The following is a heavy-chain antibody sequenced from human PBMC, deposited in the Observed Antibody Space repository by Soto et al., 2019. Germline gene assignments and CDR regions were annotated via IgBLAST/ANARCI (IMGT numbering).Heavy chain of an antibody. Sequence: PSETLSLTCAVYGGSFSGYYWSWIRQPPGKGLEWIGEINHSGSTSYNPSLKSRVTISVDTSKNQFSLKLSSVTAADTAVYYCAREPRNYYGSGSYYPYNWFAPWGQGTLVTVSS. CDR1: GGSFSGYY. CDR3: AREPRNYYGSGSYYPYNWFAP. V-gene: IGHV4-34*01. CDR2: INHSGST. J-gene: IGHJ5*02. D-gene: IGHD3-10*01.